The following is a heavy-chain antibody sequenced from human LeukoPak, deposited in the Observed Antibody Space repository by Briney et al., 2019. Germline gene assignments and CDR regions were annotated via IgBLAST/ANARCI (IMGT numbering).Heavy chain of an antibody. CDR1: GGSISSSSYY. CDR3: ARHRYDYGDKREAFDI. V-gene: IGHV4-39*01. D-gene: IGHD4-23*01. J-gene: IGHJ3*02. CDR2: IYYSGST. Sequence: SETLSLTCTVSGGSISSSSYYWGWIRQPPGKGLEWIGSIYYSGSTYYNPSLKSRVTISVDTSKNQFSLKLSSVTAADTAVYYCARHRYDYGDKREAFDIWGQGTMVTVSS.